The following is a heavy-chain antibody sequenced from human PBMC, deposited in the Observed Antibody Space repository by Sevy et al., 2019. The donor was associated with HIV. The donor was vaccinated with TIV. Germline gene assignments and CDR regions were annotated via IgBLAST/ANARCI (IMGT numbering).Heavy chain of an antibody. Sequence: ASVKVSCKTFGYTFTSYGISWVRQAPGQRLEWMGWISTYNRDTNSAQKLQGRVTMTTDTSTSTAYMELRSLRSDDTAVYYCARAPSGSQGPGQYFHHWGQGTLVTVSS. CDR1: GYTFTSYG. D-gene: IGHD1-26*01. CDR2: ISTYNRDT. V-gene: IGHV1-18*01. CDR3: ARAPSGSQGPGQYFHH. J-gene: IGHJ1*01.